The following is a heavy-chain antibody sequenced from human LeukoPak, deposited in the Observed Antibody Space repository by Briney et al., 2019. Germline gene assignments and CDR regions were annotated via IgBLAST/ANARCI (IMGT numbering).Heavy chain of an antibody. CDR3: ARGYYSSSRIDN. Sequence: PGGSLRLSCAASGFPFSNHWMHWVRQAPGKGLVWVSRVNSDGSTTNYADSVKGRFTISRDNAENTLYMRMNSLRPEDTAVYYCARGYYSSSRIDNWGQGTLVTVSS. V-gene: IGHV3-74*01. CDR2: VNSDGSTT. D-gene: IGHD6-13*01. J-gene: IGHJ4*02. CDR1: GFPFSNHW.